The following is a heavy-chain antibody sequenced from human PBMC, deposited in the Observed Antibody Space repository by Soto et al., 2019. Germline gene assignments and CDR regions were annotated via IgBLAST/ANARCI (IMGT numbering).Heavy chain of an antibody. CDR3: AKDPSGSSWSSYFDY. J-gene: IGHJ4*02. CDR2: ISGSGGST. Sequence: PGGSLRHSCASSGFTFSSYAMSWVRQAPGKGLEWVSAISGSGGSTYYADSVKGRFTISRDNSKNTLYLQMNSLRAEDTAVYYCAKDPSGSSWSSYFDYWGQGTLVTVSS. CDR1: GFTFSSYA. V-gene: IGHV3-23*01. D-gene: IGHD6-13*01.